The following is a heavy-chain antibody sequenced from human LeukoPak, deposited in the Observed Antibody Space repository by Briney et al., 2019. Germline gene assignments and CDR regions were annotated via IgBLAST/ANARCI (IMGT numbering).Heavy chain of an antibody. J-gene: IGHJ3*02. Sequence: SETLSLTCAVYGGSFSGYYWSWIRQPPGKGLEWIGEINHSGSTNYNPSLKSRVTISVDTSKNQFSLKLSSVTAADTAVYYCARVWDGYGGPWIDIWGQGTMVTVSS. CDR1: GGSFSGYY. CDR3: ARVWDGYGGPWIDI. D-gene: IGHD4-23*01. CDR2: INHSGST. V-gene: IGHV4-34*01.